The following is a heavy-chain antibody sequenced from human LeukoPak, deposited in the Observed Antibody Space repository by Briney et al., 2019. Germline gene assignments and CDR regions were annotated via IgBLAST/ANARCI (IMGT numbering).Heavy chain of an antibody. J-gene: IGHJ4*02. Sequence: GGSLRLSCEASGFTFSSFWMHWVRQAPGKGLVWVARIKGDGITTNYADPAKGRFTVSRDNAKNTVYLQMNSLRAEDTAVYYCARDLHEIAADYWGQGTLVTVAS. CDR2: IKGDGITT. CDR3: ARDLHEIAADY. D-gene: IGHD2-21*01. V-gene: IGHV3-74*01. CDR1: GFTFSSFW.